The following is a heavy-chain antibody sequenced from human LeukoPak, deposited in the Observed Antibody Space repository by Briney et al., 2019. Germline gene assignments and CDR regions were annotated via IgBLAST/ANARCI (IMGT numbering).Heavy chain of an antibody. D-gene: IGHD3-10*01. V-gene: IGHV1-2*02. Sequence: ASVKVSCKASGYTFTGYYMHWVRQAPGQGLEWMGWINPNSGGTNYAQKLQGRVTMTRDTSISTAYMELSRLRSDDTAVYYCASGYYYGSGSYQFDYWGQGTLVTVSS. J-gene: IGHJ4*02. CDR2: INPNSGGT. CDR3: ASGYYYGSGSYQFDY. CDR1: GYTFTGYY.